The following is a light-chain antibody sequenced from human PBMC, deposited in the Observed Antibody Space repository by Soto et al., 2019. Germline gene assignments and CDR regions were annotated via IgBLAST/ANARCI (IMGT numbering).Light chain of an antibody. V-gene: IGLV1-40*01. CDR3: QSYDSSLSGYV. CDR1: RSNIGSGYD. J-gene: IGLJ1*01. CDR2: DNS. Sequence: QSVLTQPPSVSGAPGQRVTISCTGSRSNIGSGYDVHWYQQLPGTAPKLLIYDNSNRPSGVPDRFSGSKSGTSASLAITGLQAEDEADYYCQSYDSSLSGYVFGTGTKVT.